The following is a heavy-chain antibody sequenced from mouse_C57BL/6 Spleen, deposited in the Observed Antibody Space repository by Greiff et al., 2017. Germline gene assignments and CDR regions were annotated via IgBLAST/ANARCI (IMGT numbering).Heavy chain of an antibody. CDR2: IYPGSGST. CDR3: ASQGSPNWDYFDY. D-gene: IGHD4-1*01. Sequence: QVQLKQPGAELVKPGASVKMSCKASGYTFTSYWITWVKQRPGQGLEWIGDIYPGSGSTNYNEKFKSKATLTVDTSSSTAYMQLSSLTSEDSAVYYCASQGSPNWDYFDYWGQGTTLTVSS. CDR1: GYTFTSYW. V-gene: IGHV1-55*01. J-gene: IGHJ2*01.